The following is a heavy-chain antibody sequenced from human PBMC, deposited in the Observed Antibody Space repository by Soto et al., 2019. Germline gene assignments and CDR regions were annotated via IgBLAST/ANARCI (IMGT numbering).Heavy chain of an antibody. CDR3: ARITRWFSSSWYWFEP. CDR2: IYHSGSV. CDR1: GGSISTSDW. Sequence: SETLSLTCGVSGGSISTSDWWSWVRQPPGKGLEWIGEIYHSGSVSYNPSLKSRVTFSVDKSKNQFSLNLTSVTAADTAVYYCARITRWFSSSWYWFEPWGKGILDTVSS. V-gene: IGHV4-4*02. J-gene: IGHJ5*02. D-gene: IGHD6-13*01.